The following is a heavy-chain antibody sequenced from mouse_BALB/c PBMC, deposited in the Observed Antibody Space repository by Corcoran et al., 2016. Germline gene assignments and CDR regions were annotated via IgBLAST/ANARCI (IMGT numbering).Heavy chain of an antibody. V-gene: IGHV1S34*01. J-gene: IGHJ4*01. Sequence: LVKTGASVKISCKASGYSFTGYYMHWVKQSHGKSLEWIGYISCYNGATSYNQKFKGKATFTVDTSSSTAYMQFNSLTSEDSAFYYCARATLRYYAMDYWGQGTSVTVSS. CDR2: ISCYNGAT. CDR1: GYSFTGYY. D-gene: IGHD2-12*01. CDR3: ARATLRYYAMDY.